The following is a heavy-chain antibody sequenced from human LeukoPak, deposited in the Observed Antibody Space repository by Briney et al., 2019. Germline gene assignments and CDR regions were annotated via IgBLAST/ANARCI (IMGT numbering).Heavy chain of an antibody. CDR3: AKDFHRYCSGGSCYPMPFDY. D-gene: IGHD2-15*01. V-gene: IGHV3-23*01. CDR2: ISGSGGST. J-gene: IGHJ4*02. CDR1: GFTFSSYG. Sequence: GGTLRLSCAASGFTFSSYGMTWVRQAPGKGLEWVSGISGSGGSTYYADSVKGRFTISRDNSKDTLYLQMNSLRAEDTAVYYCAKDFHRYCSGGSCYPMPFDYWGQGTLVTVSS.